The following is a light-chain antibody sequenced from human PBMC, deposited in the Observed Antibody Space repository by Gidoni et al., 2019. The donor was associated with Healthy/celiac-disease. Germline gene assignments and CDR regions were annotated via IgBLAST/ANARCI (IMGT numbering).Light chain of an antibody. V-gene: IGKV2-30*01. CDR1: QSLVYSDENTY. CDR2: KVS. J-gene: IGKJ2*01. CDR3: MQGTHWPYT. Sequence: DVVMTQSPLSLPVTLGQPASIACRSSQSLVYSDENTYLNWFQQRPGQSPRRLLSKVSDRDSGVTDRFIARGAGTDFTLTISRVEAEDVGVYSCMQGTHWPYTFXQXTKLESK.